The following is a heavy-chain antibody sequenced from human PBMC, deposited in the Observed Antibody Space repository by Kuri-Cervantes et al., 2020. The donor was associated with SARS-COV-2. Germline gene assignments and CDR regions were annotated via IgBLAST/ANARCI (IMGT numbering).Heavy chain of an antibody. CDR2: IKSKPYGTPT. D-gene: IGHD1-26*01. CDR3: TRDVGIGSYYDGFDP. CDR1: GFTFGDYS. V-gene: IGHV3-49*03. Sequence: GASLKISCRGSGFTFGDYSVSWFRQAPGKGLEWVALIKSKPYGTPTQYAASVKGRFTISSDDSKNIAYLQMSSLKTEDTAVYYCTRDVGIGSYYDGFDPWGQGTLVTVSS. J-gene: IGHJ5*02.